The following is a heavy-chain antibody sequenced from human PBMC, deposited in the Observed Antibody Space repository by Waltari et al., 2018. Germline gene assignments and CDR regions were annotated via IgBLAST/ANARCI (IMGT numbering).Heavy chain of an antibody. D-gene: IGHD2-15*01. V-gene: IGHV4-4*02. CDR1: GDSMSSSYC. CDR2: VRGDGRT. CDR3: ARDRGRGLYLDS. J-gene: IGHJ4*02. Sequence: QLQLQESGPGLVKPSGTLSLTCAVSGDSMSSSYCWSWVRQSPRKGLEWIGQVRGDGRTNYNPSFASRVSVSLDTSNKQFSLKVTSATAADTAVYYCARDRGRGLYLDSWGPGTLVTVSP.